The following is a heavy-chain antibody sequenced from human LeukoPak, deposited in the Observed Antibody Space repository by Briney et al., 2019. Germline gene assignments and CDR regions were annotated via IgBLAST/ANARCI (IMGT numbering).Heavy chain of an antibody. CDR1: GFTFKNYA. Sequence: GGSLRLSCVASGFTFKNYAMTWVRQAPGKGLEWVSTILGSGGSTYYADFVKARFIISRDNSNNTLYLQMSSLGPEDTAEYSCVKHPRWLPYGMDVWGQGTTVTVSS. CDR2: ILGSGGST. CDR3: VKHPRWLPYGMDV. J-gene: IGHJ6*02. D-gene: IGHD5-12*01. V-gene: IGHV3-23*01.